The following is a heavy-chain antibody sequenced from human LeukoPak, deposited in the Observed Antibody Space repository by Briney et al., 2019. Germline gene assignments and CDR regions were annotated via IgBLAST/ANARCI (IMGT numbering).Heavy chain of an antibody. Sequence: PGGSLRLCCAVSGITLSNYGMSWVRQAPGKGLEWVAIIDKDGNEIKYVDSVKGRFTHSRDNAKNSVYLQMNSLTTEDTALYYCVTDGDKWNDFEYWGQGTLVTVSS. D-gene: IGHD1-1*01. V-gene: IGHV3-7*01. CDR3: VTDGDKWNDFEY. J-gene: IGHJ4*02. CDR1: GITLSNYG. CDR2: IDKDGNEI.